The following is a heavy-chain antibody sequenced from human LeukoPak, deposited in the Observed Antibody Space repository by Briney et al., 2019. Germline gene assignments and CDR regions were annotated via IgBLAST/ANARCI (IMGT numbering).Heavy chain of an antibody. V-gene: IGHV3-7*01. Sequence: GGSLRLSCSASGFTFSTYWMSWVRQAPGKGLEWVANMRRDGNEIYYLDSVRGRFTISRDNAKNSLYLQMNSLRAEDTAVYYCASSGIHPLFDYWGQGTLVTVSS. J-gene: IGHJ4*02. CDR3: ASSGIHPLFDY. D-gene: IGHD1-26*01. CDR2: MRRDGNEI. CDR1: GFTFSTYW.